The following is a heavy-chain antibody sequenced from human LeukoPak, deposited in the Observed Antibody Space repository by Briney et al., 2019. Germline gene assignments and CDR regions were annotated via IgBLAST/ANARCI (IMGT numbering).Heavy chain of an antibody. CDR2: ISHSGDT. CDR1: GYSISSDYY. CDR3: ATSLTTVTTVWVY. J-gene: IGHJ4*02. Sequence: SETLSLTCTVSGYSISSDYYWGWIRQSPEKGLEWIAIISHSGDTYYNPSLKSRVAISSDTSKNQFSLNLSSVTVADTAVYFCATSLTTVTTVWVYWGQGTLVIVSS. D-gene: IGHD4-17*01. V-gene: IGHV4-38-2*02.